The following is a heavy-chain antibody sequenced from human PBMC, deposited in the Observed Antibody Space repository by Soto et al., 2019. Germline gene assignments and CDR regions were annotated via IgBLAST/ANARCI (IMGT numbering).Heavy chain of an antibody. CDR2: ISGSGGST. J-gene: IGHJ4*01. CDR1: GFTFSSYA. Sequence: GGSLRFSCAASGFTFSSYAMSWVRQAPGKGLEWVSAISGSGGSTYYADSVKGRFTISRDNSKNTLYLQMNSLRAEDTAVYYCAKVRYCSSTSCYRGLFDYWGHGTLVTVSS. D-gene: IGHD2-2*02. V-gene: IGHV3-23*01. CDR3: AKVRYCSSTSCYRGLFDY.